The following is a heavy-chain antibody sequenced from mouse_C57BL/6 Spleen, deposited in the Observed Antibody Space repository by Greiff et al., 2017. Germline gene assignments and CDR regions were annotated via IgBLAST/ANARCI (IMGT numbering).Heavy chain of an antibody. CDR1: GFSLTSYA. V-gene: IGHV2-9-1*01. J-gene: IGHJ1*03. Sequence: VQGVESGPGLVAPSQSLSITCTVSGFSLTSYAISWVRQPPGKGLEWLGVIWTGGGTNYNSALKSRLSISKDNSKSQVFLKMNSLQTDDTDRYXCARERGGTTVVADFDVWGTGTTVTVSS. D-gene: IGHD1-1*01. CDR2: IWTGGGT. CDR3: ARERGGTTVVADFDV.